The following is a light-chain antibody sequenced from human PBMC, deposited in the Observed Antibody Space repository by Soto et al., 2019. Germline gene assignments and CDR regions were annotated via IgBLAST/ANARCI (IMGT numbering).Light chain of an antibody. CDR2: AAS. V-gene: IGKV1-17*03. Sequence: DIQMTQSPSAMSASVGDRVTITCRASQDINNYLVWFQQKPGTVPKRLIYAASSLQSGVPSRFSGSRSGTEFTLTISSLQPEDFATYYCQQSYSTPKLFGQGTKVDI. CDR3: QQSYSTPKL. CDR1: QDINNY. J-gene: IGKJ1*01.